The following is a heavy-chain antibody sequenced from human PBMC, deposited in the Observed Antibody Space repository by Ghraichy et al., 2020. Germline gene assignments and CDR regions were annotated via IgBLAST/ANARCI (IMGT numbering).Heavy chain of an antibody. CDR3: ATGTRFYFRYFDL. J-gene: IGHJ2*01. D-gene: IGHD2/OR15-2a*01. Sequence: GGSLRLSCAASGFTFINAWMSWVRQAPGKGLEWVGRIKSNADGGTADYAAPVKGRFTISRDDSKDTVYLQMDSLKTEDTAVYYCATGTRFYFRYFDLWGRGTLVTISS. CDR2: IKSNADGGTA. V-gene: IGHV3-15*01. CDR1: GFTFINAW.